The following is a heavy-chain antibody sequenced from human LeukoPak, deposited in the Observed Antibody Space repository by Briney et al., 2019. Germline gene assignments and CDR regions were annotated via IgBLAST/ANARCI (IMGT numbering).Heavy chain of an antibody. CDR1: GYTFTGYY. Sequence: GASVKDSCKASGYTFTGYYIHWVRQAPGQGLEWMGWINPNSGGTNYAQKFQGRVTMTRDRSINTAYMDLRSLTYDDTAVYYCARDKPAEAALDFWGQGTLVTVSS. V-gene: IGHV1-2*02. J-gene: IGHJ4*02. CDR2: INPNSGGT. CDR3: ARDKPAEAALDF.